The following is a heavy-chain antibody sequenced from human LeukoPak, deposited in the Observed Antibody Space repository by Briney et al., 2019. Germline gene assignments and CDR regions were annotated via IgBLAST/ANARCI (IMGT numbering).Heavy chain of an antibody. Sequence: SGPTLVKPTQTLTLTCTFSGFSLTTSGVGVGWIRQPPGKALEWLALIYWDNNKLYSPSLKSRLTIAKDTSKNQVVLTMTNMDRVDTATYSCAHYGDYRFLYYFDHWGQGTLVTVSS. D-gene: IGHD4-17*01. CDR3: AHYGDYRFLYYFDH. V-gene: IGHV2-5*02. J-gene: IGHJ4*02. CDR2: IYWDNNK. CDR1: GFSLTTSGVG.